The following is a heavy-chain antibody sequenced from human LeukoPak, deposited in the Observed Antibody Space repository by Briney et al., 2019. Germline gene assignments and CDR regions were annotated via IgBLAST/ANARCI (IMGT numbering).Heavy chain of an antibody. CDR3: TRGGDAHKLGNF. J-gene: IGHJ4*02. V-gene: IGHV4-39*05. D-gene: IGHD2-21*01. Sequence: PSETPTLACSVSDDSIRTNSYYWGWIRQPPGKGLEWVGSLHFSGTPYYSPSLSSRVAVSRDTSNNQFSLTLKSVTATDTAVYFCTRGGDAHKLGNFWGPGILVTVSS. CDR1: DDSIRTNSYY. CDR2: LHFSGTP.